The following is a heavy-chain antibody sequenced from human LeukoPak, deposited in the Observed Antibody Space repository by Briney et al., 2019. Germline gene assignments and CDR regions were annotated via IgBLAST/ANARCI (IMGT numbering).Heavy chain of an antibody. J-gene: IGHJ4*02. V-gene: IGHV1-24*01. D-gene: IGHD3-10*01. CDR1: GYTLTELS. Sequence: ASVKVSCKVSGYTLTELSMHWVRQAPGKGLEWMGGFDPEDGETIYAQKFQGRVTMTEDTSTDTAYMELSSLRSEDTAVYYCATPNYYGSGSFHLDYWGQGTLVTVSS. CDR2: FDPEDGET. CDR3: ATPNYYGSGSFHLDY.